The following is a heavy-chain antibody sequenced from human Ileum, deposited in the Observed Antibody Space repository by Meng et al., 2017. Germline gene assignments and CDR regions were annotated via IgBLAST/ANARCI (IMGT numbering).Heavy chain of an antibody. Sequence: SETLSLTCAVYGGSFSGYYWSWIRQPPGKGLEWIGDINHSGSPNYNPSLKSRITIPVDMSKNQVSLKMNSVTAADTAVYYCARGRGTVAERYFDSWGQGALVTVSS. CDR2: INHSGSP. J-gene: IGHJ4*02. CDR1: GGSFSGYY. CDR3: ARGRGTVAERYFDS. D-gene: IGHD6-19*01. V-gene: IGHV4-34*01.